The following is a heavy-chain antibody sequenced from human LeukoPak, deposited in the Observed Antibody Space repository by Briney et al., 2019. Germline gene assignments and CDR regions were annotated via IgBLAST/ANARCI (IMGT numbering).Heavy chain of an antibody. D-gene: IGHD5-24*01. V-gene: IGHV4-59*01. J-gene: IGHJ3*02. Sequence: SETLSLTCSVSGDSISYFYWSWIRQAAGKGLEWIGYIFFSGSTNYNPSLKSRVTMSVDTSKNQFSLNLSSVTAADTAVYYCARGEMATIEDAFDIWGQGTMVTVSS. CDR1: GDSISYFY. CDR3: ARGEMATIEDAFDI. CDR2: IFFSGST.